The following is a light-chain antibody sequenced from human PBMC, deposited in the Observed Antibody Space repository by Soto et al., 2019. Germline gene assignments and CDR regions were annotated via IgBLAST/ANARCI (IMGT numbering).Light chain of an antibody. Sequence: DIQMTQSPSSLSASVGDRVTITCRASQTINTYLNWYQQGPGKVPKLLIYAASSLQSGVPSRFSGSGSGTEFTLTISSLQPDDFATYYCQQYNSYSTFGQGTKVDNK. CDR2: AAS. CDR3: QQYNSYST. V-gene: IGKV1-39*01. J-gene: IGKJ1*01. CDR1: QTINTY.